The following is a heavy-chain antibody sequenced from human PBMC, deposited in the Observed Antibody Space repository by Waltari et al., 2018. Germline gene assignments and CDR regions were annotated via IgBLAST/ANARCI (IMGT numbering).Heavy chain of an antibody. CDR3: ARESAFSTSWYPGFDP. D-gene: IGHD2-2*01. CDR2: INPNSGDT. J-gene: IGHJ5*02. V-gene: IGHV1-2*06. CDR1: GYTLTSYY. Sequence: QVQLVQSGAEVKKPGASVKVSCKASGYTLTSYYMHWVRQAHGQGQEWMGRINPNSGDTNYARKCKDRVTMTRDTSVNTAYMVVGRLTSDDTAVYFCARESAFSTSWYPGFDPWGQGTLVTVAS.